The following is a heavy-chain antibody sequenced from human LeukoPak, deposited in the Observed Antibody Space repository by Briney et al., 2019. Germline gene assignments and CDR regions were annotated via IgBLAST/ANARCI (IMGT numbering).Heavy chain of an antibody. D-gene: IGHD1-26*01. Sequence: PGGSLRLSCAASGFTFSSYSMNWVRQAPGKGLEWVSSISSSSSYIYYADSVKGRFTISRDNAKNSLYLQMNSLRAEDTAVYYCAKEETLWGAKRSSAPDYWGQGTLVTVSS. CDR2: ISSSSSYI. V-gene: IGHV3-21*01. CDR1: GFTFSSYS. J-gene: IGHJ4*02. CDR3: AKEETLWGAKRSSAPDY.